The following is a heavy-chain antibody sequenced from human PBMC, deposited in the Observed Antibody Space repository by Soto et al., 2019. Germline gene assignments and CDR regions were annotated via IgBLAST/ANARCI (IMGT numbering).Heavy chain of an antibody. V-gene: IGHV4-59*11. CDR3: ARDSGSSYYYYYGMDV. CDR1: GGSISSHY. J-gene: IGHJ6*02. CDR2: IYYRGRT. D-gene: IGHD1-26*01. Sequence: QVQLQESGPGLVKPSETLSLTCIVSGGSISSHYWNWIRQPPGKGLEWIGYIYYRGRTNYNPSLKSRVTISVDTSKNQFSLNLSSVTAADTAVYYCARDSGSSYYYYYGMDVWGQGTTVTVSS.